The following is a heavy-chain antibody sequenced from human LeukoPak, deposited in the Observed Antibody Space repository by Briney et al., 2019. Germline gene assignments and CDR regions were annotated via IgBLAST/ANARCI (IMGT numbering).Heavy chain of an antibody. CDR2: ISGYNGDT. D-gene: IGHD4-23*01. Sequence: GASVKVSCKASGYTFTSYYMHWVRQAPGQGLEWMGWISGYNGDTKHVQKLQGRVTMTTDTSTSTTYLELRSLTSDDTAMYYCARDERARGGNSGYFDYWGQGTLITVSS. CDR3: ARDERARGGNSGYFDY. V-gene: IGHV1-18*04. CDR1: GYTFTSYY. J-gene: IGHJ4*02.